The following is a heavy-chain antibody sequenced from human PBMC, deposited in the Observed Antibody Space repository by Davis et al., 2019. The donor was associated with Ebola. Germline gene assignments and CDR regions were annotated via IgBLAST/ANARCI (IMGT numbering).Heavy chain of an antibody. CDR3: ARDPSSVVGGDPFDI. J-gene: IGHJ3*02. Sequence: PGGSLRLSCVASGFTFNKCALNWVRQAPGKGLEWVSGIDYNGGDPNDADSVKGRFTISRDNSKSTLFLQMNSLRVDDTAVYYCARDPSSVVGGDPFDIWGQGTLVTVSS. CDR1: GFTFNKCA. CDR2: IDYNGGDP. D-gene: IGHD6-25*01. V-gene: IGHV3-23*01.